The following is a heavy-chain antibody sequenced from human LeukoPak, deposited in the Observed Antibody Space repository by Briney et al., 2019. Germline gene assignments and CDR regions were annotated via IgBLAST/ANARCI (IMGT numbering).Heavy chain of an antibody. CDR2: ITKSGDKSGDTT. V-gene: IGHV3-23*01. Sequence: PGGSLRLSCAASGFTFTSYAMSWVRQAPGKGPEWVSSITKSGDKSGDTTYYADSVKGRFTVSRDNSKNTMSLHMNSLRAEDMAVYYCARGSYGLDVWGQGTTVTVSS. CDR1: GFTFTSYA. CDR3: ARGSYGLDV. J-gene: IGHJ6*02.